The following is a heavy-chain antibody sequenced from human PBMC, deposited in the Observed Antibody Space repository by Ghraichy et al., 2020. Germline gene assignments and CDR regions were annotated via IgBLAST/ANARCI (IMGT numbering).Heavy chain of an antibody. V-gene: IGHV3-30*02. CDR2: IRYDGSNK. J-gene: IGHJ4*02. CDR3: ALYGSGFFDY. D-gene: IGHD3-10*01. CDR1: GFTFSSYG. Sequence: GESLNISCAASGFTFSSYGMHWVRQAPGKGLEWVAFIRYDGSNKYYADSVKGRFTISRDNSKNTLYLQMNSLRAEDTAVYYCALYGSGFFDYWGQGTLVTVSS.